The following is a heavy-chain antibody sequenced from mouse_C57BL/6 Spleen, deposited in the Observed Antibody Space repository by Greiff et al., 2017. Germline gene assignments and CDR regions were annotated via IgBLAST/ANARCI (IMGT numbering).Heavy chain of an antibody. J-gene: IGHJ1*03. V-gene: IGHV1-82*01. CDR3: ARSHYGSSYDWYFDV. CDR2: LFPGDGDT. Sequence: VQLQQSGPELVKPGASVKISCKASGYAFSSSWMNWVKQRPGKGLEWIGRLFPGDGDTNYNGKFKGKATLTADKSSSTAYMQLSSLTSEDSAVYFCARSHYGSSYDWYFDVWGTGTTVTVSS. CDR1: GYAFSSSW. D-gene: IGHD1-1*01.